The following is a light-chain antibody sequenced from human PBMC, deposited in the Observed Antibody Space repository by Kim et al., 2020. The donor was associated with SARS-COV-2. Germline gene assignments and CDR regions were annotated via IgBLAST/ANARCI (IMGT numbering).Light chain of an antibody. CDR2: YDS. V-gene: IGLV3-21*04. CDR1: NLGSKS. CDR3: QVWDSSSDHVV. Sequence: APGQTARITCGGNNLGSKSVHWYQQKPGQAPVLDIYYDSDRPSGIPERFSGSNSGNTATLTISRVEAGDEADYYCQVWDSSSDHVVFGGGTQLTVL. J-gene: IGLJ2*01.